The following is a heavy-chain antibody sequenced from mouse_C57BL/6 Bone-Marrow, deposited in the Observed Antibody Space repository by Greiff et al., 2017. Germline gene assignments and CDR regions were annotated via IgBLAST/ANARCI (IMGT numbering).Heavy chain of an antibody. CDR3: ARKTEYAMDY. Sequence: QVQLQQSGAELVRPGTSVKMSCKASGYTFTNYWIGWAKQRPGHGLEWIGDIYPGGGYTNYNEKFKGKATLTADKSSSTAYMQFSSLTSEDSAIYYCARKTEYAMDYWGQGTSVTVSS. CDR1: GYTFTNYW. CDR2: IYPGGGYT. D-gene: IGHD4-1*01. V-gene: IGHV1-63*01. J-gene: IGHJ4*01.